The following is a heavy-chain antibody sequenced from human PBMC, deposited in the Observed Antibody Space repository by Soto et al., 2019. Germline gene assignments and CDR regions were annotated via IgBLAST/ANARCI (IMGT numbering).Heavy chain of an antibody. CDR3: AAAPCY. J-gene: IGHJ4*02. V-gene: IGHV4-59*01. CDR2: IYDSGST. Sequence: QVQLQESGPGLVKPSETLSLTCTVSGGSISNYYWSWVRQPPGKGLEWIGYIYDSGSTNYNPSLKSRVTISVDTSKNQFFLRLTSVTAADTAVYYCAAAPCYWGQGTLVTVSS. D-gene: IGHD2-15*01. CDR1: GGSISNYY.